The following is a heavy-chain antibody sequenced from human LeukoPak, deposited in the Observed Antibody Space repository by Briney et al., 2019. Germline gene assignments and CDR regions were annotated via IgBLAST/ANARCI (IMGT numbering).Heavy chain of an antibody. V-gene: IGHV4-4*02. CDR2: IYHSGST. CDR3: ARRGRLTIFGVVIPYYFDY. CDR1: GGSISSSNW. Sequence: SGTLSLTCAVSGGSISSSNWWSWVRQPPGKGLEWIGEIYHSGSTNYNPSLKSRVTISVDTSKNQFSLKLSSVTAADTAVYYCARRGRLTIFGVVIPYYFDYWGQGTLVTVSS. D-gene: IGHD3-3*01. J-gene: IGHJ4*02.